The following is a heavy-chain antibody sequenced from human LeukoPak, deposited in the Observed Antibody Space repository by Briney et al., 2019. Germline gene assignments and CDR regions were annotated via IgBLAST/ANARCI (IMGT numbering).Heavy chain of an antibody. CDR3: ARGLERLRGPYYYYYGMDV. J-gene: IGHJ6*02. D-gene: IGHD1-1*01. Sequence: GGSLRLSCAASGFSFRIYIMNWVRQAPGKGLEWVSFVSSSSSSIHYADSVKGRFTVSRDNAKNSLYLQMNSLRAGDTAVYYCARGLERLRGPYYYYYGMDVWGQGTTVTVSS. CDR1: GFSFRIYI. CDR2: VSSSSSSI. V-gene: IGHV3-48*04.